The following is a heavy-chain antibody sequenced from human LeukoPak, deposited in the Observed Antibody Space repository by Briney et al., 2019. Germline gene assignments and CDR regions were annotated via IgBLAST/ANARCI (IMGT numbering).Heavy chain of an antibody. J-gene: IGHJ4*02. CDR1: GFTFSNYG. Sequence: GGSLRLSCAASGFTFSNYGLHWVRQAPGKGLEWVALISPDGNNKNYADSVKGRFTNSRDNSKNTLYLQMNSLRAEDTAVYYCADELPFMVRGVIIAKWGQGTLVTVSS. CDR3: ADELPFMVRGVIIAK. D-gene: IGHD3-10*01. CDR2: ISPDGNNK. V-gene: IGHV3-30*18.